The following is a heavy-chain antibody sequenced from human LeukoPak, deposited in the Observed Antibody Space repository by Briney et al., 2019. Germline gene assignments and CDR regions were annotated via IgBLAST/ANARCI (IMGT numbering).Heavy chain of an antibody. CDR1: GGSISSSGYY. Sequence: SETLSLTCTVSGGSISSSGYYWGWIRQPPGKGLEWIGIIYYSGSTYYNPSLKSRVTISVDTSQNHFSLKLSSVTAADTAVYFCARGPYSYDSSGAFDIWGQGTMVTVSS. D-gene: IGHD3-22*01. CDR3: ARGPYSYDSSGAFDI. J-gene: IGHJ3*02. V-gene: IGHV4-39*02. CDR2: IYYSGST.